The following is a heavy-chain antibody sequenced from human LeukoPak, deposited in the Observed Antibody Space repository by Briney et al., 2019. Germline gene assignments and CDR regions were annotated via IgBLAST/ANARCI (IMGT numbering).Heavy chain of an antibody. J-gene: IGHJ5*02. CDR3: ARDDYDILTGYPNWFDP. CDR2: ITPIFGTA. V-gene: IGHV1-69*06. D-gene: IGHD3-9*01. Sequence: ASVKVSCKASGGTFSSYAISWVRQAPGQGLEWMGGITPIFGTANYAQKFQGRVTITADKSTSTAYMELSSLRSEDTAVYYCARDDYDILTGYPNWFDPWGQGTLVTVSS. CDR1: GGTFSSYA.